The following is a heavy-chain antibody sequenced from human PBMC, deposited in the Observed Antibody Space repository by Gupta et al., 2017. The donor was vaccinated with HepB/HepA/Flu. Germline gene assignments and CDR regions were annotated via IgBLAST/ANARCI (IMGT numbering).Heavy chain of an antibody. D-gene: IGHD1-26*01. J-gene: IGHJ4*02. CDR2: ISSSSSYI. Sequence: EVQLVESGGGLVKPGGSLRLSCAASGFTFSSYSMNWVRQAPGKGLEWVSSISSSSSYIYYADSVKGRFTISRDNAKNSLYLQMNSLRAEDTAVYYCAADYLIVGVPFDYWGQGTLVTVSS. V-gene: IGHV3-21*01. CDR3: AADYLIVGVPFDY. CDR1: GFTFSSYS.